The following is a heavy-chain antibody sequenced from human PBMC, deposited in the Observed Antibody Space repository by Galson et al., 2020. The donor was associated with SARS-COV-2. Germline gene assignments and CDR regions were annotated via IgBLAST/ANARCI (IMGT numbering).Heavy chain of an antibody. D-gene: IGHD3-22*01. V-gene: IGHV4-34*01. CDR1: GGSFSGYY. CDR3: ARGRTEITMIVVVFTSSSINFDY. Sequence: SQTLSLTCAVYGGSFSGYYWSWIRQSPGKGLEWIGEINPSGSTNYNPSLKSRVTMSVDTSKNQFSLKLSSVTAADTAVYYCARGRTEITMIVVVFTSSSINFDYWGQGTPVTVSS. CDR2: INPSGST. J-gene: IGHJ4*02.